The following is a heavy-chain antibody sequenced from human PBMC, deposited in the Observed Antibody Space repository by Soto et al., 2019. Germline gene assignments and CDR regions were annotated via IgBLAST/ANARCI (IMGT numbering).Heavy chain of an antibody. CDR1: GYTFTSYA. Sequence: QVQLVQSGAEVKKPGASVKVSCKASGYTFTSYAMHWVRQAPGQRLEWMGWINAGNGNTKYSQKFQGRVTITRDTSASTAYMELSSLRSEDTAVYYCADLGGYYDSSGHDYWGQGTLVTVSS. J-gene: IGHJ4*02. CDR3: ADLGGYYDSSGHDY. V-gene: IGHV1-3*01. D-gene: IGHD3-22*01. CDR2: INAGNGNT.